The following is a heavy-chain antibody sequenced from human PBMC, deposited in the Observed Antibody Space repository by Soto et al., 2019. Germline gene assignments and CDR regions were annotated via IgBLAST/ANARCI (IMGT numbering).Heavy chain of an antibody. V-gene: IGHV3-30*18. D-gene: IGHD3-3*01. CDR2: ISYDGSNK. J-gene: IGHJ4*02. Sequence: GASLRLSCAASGFTFFSYGMHWVRQAPGKGLEWVAVISYDGSNKYYGDSVKGRFTISRDNSKNTLYLQMNSLRADDTAVYYCAKDRAGDIYVAARSGLDYWGQGTLVTVSS. CDR1: GFTFFSYG. CDR3: AKDRAGDIYVAARSGLDY.